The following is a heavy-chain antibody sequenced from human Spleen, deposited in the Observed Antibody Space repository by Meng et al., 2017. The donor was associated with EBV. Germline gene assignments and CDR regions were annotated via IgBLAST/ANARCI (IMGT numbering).Heavy chain of an antibody. V-gene: IGHV1-24*01. D-gene: IGHD6-13*01. CDR1: GYTLTELS. CDR3: ATSNPQTSSNWYPDY. Sequence: QVHLVQSGAEVKKPGASVKVSCKVSGYTLTELSIHWVRQALGKGLEWMGSFDREDGETVYAQKFQGRVSMTEDISADTVYMGLSSLTSEDTAVYYCATSNPQTSSNWYPDYWGQGTLVTVAS. CDR2: FDREDGET. J-gene: IGHJ4*02.